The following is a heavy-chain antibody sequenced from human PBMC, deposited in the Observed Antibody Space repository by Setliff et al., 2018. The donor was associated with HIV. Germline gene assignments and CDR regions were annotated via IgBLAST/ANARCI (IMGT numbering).Heavy chain of an antibody. D-gene: IGHD5-18*01. CDR1: GDTFSSYA. CDR3: AREKGKVDSSMVLYYYYGMDV. J-gene: IGHJ6*02. V-gene: IGHV1-69*13. CDR2: IIPIFDTT. Sequence: GASVKVSCKASGDTFSSYAISWVRQAPGQGPEWMGGIIPIFDTTNYAQSFQGRVTITADESTNTVYMELRSLRSEDTAVYYCAREKGKVDSSMVLYYYYGMDVWGQGTTVTVSS.